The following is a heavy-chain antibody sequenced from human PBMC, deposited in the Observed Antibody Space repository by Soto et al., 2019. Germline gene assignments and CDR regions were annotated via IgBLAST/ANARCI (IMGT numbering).Heavy chain of an antibody. CDR2: IKSKTDGGTT. CDR1: GFTFSNAW. Sequence: LRLSCAASGFTFSNAWMSWVRQAPGKGLEWVGRIKSKTDGGTTDYAAPVKGRFTISRDDSKNTLYLQMNSLKTEDTAVYYCTTADVEVGNGMDAWGQGTTVTVSS. J-gene: IGHJ6*02. V-gene: IGHV3-15*01. D-gene: IGHD1-26*01. CDR3: TTADVEVGNGMDA.